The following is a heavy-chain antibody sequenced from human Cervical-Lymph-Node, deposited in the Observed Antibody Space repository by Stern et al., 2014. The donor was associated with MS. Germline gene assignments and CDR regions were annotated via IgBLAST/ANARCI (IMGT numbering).Heavy chain of an antibody. CDR3: ASGTRSSWYFDF. V-gene: IGHV1-69*12. CDR1: GGTFSSDA. Sequence: QDQLVQSGAEVKKPGSSMKVSCKASGGTFSSDAIGWVRQAPGQGLEWMGGSIPIVETANYAQKFQGRVTITADQSTKTAYLELSSLTSGDTAMYFCASGTRSSWYFDFWGQGTLVTVST. CDR2: SIPIVETA. D-gene: IGHD6-13*01. J-gene: IGHJ4*02.